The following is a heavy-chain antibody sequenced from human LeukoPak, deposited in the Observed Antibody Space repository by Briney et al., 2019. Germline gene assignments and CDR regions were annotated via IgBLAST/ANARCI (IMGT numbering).Heavy chain of an antibody. CDR3: VPLPQRPIVVVPAAMTARERWFDP. D-gene: IGHD2-2*01. J-gene: IGHJ5*02. V-gene: IGHV3-64D*06. CDR2: ISSNGGST. Sequence: GGSLRLSCSASGFTFSSYAMHWVRQAPGKGLEYVSAISSNGGSTYCADSVKGRFTISRDNSKNTLYLQMSSLRAEDTAVYYCVPLPQRPIVVVPAAMTARERWFDPWGQGTLVTVSS. CDR1: GFTFSSYA.